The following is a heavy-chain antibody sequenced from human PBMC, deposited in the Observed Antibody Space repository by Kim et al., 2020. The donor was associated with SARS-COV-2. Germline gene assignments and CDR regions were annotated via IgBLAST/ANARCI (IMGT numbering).Heavy chain of an antibody. CDR1: GGSFSGYY. J-gene: IGHJ4*02. CDR2: INHSGST. Sequence: SETLSLTCAVYGGSFSGYYWSWIRQPPGKGLEWIGEINHSGSTNYNPSLKSRVTISVDTSKNQFSLKLSSVTAADTAVYYCARPSSGYYYDYWGQGTLVTVSS. CDR3: ARPSSGYYYDY. D-gene: IGHD3-22*01. V-gene: IGHV4-34*01.